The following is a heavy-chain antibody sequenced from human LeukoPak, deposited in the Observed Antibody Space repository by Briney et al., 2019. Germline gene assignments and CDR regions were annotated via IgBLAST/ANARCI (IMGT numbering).Heavy chain of an antibody. V-gene: IGHV1-18*01. CDR1: GYTFTSYD. CDR2: ISAYNGNT. CDR3: VNPRSDYGDYKYAFDI. J-gene: IGHJ3*02. Sequence: ASVKVSCKASGYTFTSYDINWVRQATGQGLEWMGWISAYNGNTNYAQKLQGRVTMTTDTSTSTAYMELRSLRSDDTAVYYCVNPRSDYGDYKYAFDIWGQGTMVTVSS. D-gene: IGHD4-17*01.